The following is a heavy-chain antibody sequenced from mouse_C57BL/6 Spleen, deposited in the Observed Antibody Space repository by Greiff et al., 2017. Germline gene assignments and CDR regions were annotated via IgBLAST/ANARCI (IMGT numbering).Heavy chain of an antibody. CDR1: GFAFSSSW. Sequence: VQLQESGPELVKPGASVKISCTASGFAFSSSWMNWVKQRPGKGLEWIGRIYPGDGDTYYNGKFKGKSTLTADKASSTAYMQLSILTSEDSAVYFCTGGWDVDYWGQGTTLTVSS. CDR2: IYPGDGDT. J-gene: IGHJ2*01. CDR3: TGGWDVDY. V-gene: IGHV1-82*01. D-gene: IGHD4-1*01.